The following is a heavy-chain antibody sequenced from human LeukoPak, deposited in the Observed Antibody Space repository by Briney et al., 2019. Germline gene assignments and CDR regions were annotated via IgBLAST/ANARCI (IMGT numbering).Heavy chain of an antibody. Sequence: PSETLSLTCTVSGGSISSYYWSWIRQPPGKGLEWIGYIYTSGSTNYNPSLKSRVTISVDTSKNQFSLKLSSVTAADTAVYYCTRGRSLDCYVCPFDYWGQGALVTVSS. CDR3: TRGRSLDCYVCPFDY. J-gene: IGHJ4*02. D-gene: IGHD2-21*02. CDR1: GGSISSYY. CDR2: IYTSGST. V-gene: IGHV4-4*09.